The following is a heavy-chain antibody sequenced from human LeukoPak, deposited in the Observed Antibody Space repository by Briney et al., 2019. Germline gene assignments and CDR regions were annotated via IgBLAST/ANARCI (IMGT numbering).Heavy chain of an antibody. CDR1: GGSFSGYY. V-gene: IGHV4-34*01. CDR3: ARDPAYSSSWYGPAEDYYYYGMDV. J-gene: IGHJ6*02. CDR2: INHSGST. D-gene: IGHD6-13*01. Sequence: SETLSLTCAVYGGSFSGYYWSWIRQPPGKGLEWIGEINHSGSTNYNPSLKSRVTISVDTSKNQFSLKLSSVTAADTAVYYCARDPAYSSSWYGPAEDYYYYGMDVWGQGTTVTVSS.